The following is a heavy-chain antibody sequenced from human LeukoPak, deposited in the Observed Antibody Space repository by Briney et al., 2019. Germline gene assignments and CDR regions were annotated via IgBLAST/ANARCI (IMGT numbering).Heavy chain of an antibody. CDR1: GYTFTGYY. V-gene: IGHV1-2*02. CDR2: INPNSGGT. CDR3: ARGRRTTYYYDSSGYLHPGY. J-gene: IGHJ4*02. D-gene: IGHD3-22*01. Sequence: ASVKVSCKASGYTFTGYYMHWVRQAPGQGLEWMGWINPNSGGTNYAQKFQGRVTMTRDTSISTAYMELSRLRSDDTAVYYCARGRRTTYYYDSSGYLHPGYWGQGTLVTVSS.